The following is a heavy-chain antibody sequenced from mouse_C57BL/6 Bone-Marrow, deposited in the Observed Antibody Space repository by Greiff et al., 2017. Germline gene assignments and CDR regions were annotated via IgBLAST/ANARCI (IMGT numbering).Heavy chain of an antibody. V-gene: IGHV14-3*02. CDR2: IDPANGNT. CDR3: ARSRYGKSYAMDY. J-gene: IGHJ4*01. D-gene: IGHD2-10*02. CDR1: GFNIKDTY. Sequence: VQLQQSGAELVKPGASVKLSCTASGFNIKDTYMHWVKQRPEQGLEWIGRIDPANGNTKYDPKFQGKATITADKSSNTAYLQLSSLTSEDTSVYYCARSRYGKSYAMDYWGRGTSVTVSS.